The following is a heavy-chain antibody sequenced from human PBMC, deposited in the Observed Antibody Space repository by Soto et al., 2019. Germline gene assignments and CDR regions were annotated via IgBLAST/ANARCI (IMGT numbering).Heavy chain of an antibody. CDR3: ARGIGRGAFDI. V-gene: IGHV1-18*01. CDR2: IDPKNGST. J-gene: IGHJ3*02. Sequence: ASVKVSCKASGYTFTTFGISWVRQAPGQGLEWMGWIDPKNGSTSYAQKFQGRVTMTRDTSTSTVYMELSSLRSEDTAVYYCARGIGRGAFDIWGQGTMVTVSS. CDR1: GYTFTTFG.